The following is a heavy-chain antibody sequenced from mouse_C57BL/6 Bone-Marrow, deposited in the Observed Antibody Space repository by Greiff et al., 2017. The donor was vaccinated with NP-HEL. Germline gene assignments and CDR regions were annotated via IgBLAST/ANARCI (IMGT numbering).Heavy chain of an antibody. CDR3: AREVIYYYGSSYVGYAMDY. CDR2: IYPGGGYT. J-gene: IGHJ4*01. V-gene: IGHV1-63*01. Sequence: QVQLQQSGAELVRPGTSVKMSCKASGYTFTNYWIGWAKQRPGHGLEWIGDIYPGGGYTNYNEKFKGKATLTADKSSSTAYMQFSSLTSEDSAIYYCAREVIYYYGSSYVGYAMDYWGQGTSVTVSS. CDR1: GYTFTNYW. D-gene: IGHD1-1*01.